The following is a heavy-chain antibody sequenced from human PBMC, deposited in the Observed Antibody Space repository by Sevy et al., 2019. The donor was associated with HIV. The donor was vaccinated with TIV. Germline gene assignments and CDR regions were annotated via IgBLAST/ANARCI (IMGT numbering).Heavy chain of an antibody. CDR3: ARILHYYYGMDV. Sequence: GGSLRLSCAASGFTVSSDYMSWVRHAPGKGLEYVSVIYSGGSTYYADSVKGRFTISRDNSKNMLFLQMNSLRAEDTAVYYSARILHYYYGMDVWGQGTTVTVSS. CDR1: GFTVSSDY. J-gene: IGHJ6*02. CDR2: IYSGGST. V-gene: IGHV3-53*01.